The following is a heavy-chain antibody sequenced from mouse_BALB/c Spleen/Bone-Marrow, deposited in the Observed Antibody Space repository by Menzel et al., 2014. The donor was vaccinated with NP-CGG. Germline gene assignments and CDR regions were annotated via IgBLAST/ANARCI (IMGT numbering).Heavy chain of an antibody. D-gene: IGHD1-2*01. Sequence: EVQLQQSGPELVNPGASIKISCKASGYTFTDYNIHWVKQSHGKSLEWIGCIYPYNGATGYNQKFNIKATLTVDKSSSTAYMELRSLISEDSTVYYCAREGGHYDAMDYWGQGTSVTVSS. CDR3: AREGGHYDAMDY. CDR1: GYTFTDYN. J-gene: IGHJ4*01. V-gene: IGHV1S29*02. CDR2: IYPYNGAT.